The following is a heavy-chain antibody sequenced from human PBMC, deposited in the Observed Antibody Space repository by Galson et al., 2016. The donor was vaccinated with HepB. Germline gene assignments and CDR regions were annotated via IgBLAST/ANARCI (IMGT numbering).Heavy chain of an antibody. V-gene: IGHV3-7*01. D-gene: IGHD3/OR15-3a*01. CDR3: ARVDVWTAYWYRTPKSFYVMDV. J-gene: IGHJ6*02. Sequence: FSNHWMSWVRQAPGKGLEWVANIKQDGSEKYYVESMKGRVTISRDNAKNSVHLEMNSLRAEDTAVYYCARVDVWTAYWYRTPKSFYVMDVWGQGTTVTVSS. CDR2: IKQDGSEK. CDR1: FSNHW.